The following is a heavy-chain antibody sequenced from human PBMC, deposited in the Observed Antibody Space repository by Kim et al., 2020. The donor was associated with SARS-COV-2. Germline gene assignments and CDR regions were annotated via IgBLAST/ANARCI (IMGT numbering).Heavy chain of an antibody. D-gene: IGHD6-19*01. J-gene: IGHJ6*03. CDR2: ISGDGGST. CDR3: AKVGGSGWYYYYYMDV. CDR1: GFTFDDYA. V-gene: IGHV3-43*02. Sequence: GGSLRLSCAASGFTFDDYAMHWVRQAPGKGLEWVSLISGDGGSTYYADSLKGRFTISRDNSKNSLYLQMNSLGTEDTALYYCAKVGGSGWYYYYYMDVWGKGTTVTVSS.